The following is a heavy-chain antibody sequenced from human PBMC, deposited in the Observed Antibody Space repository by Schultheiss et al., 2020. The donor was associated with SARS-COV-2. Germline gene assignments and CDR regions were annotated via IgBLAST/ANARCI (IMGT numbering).Heavy chain of an antibody. CDR2: IYHSGYT. V-gene: IGHV4-39*01. Sequence: SETLSLTCTVSGGSISSGGYYWGWIRQPPGKGLEWIGSIYHSGYTYYNPSLKSRVTISVDTSKNQFSLRLSSVTAADTAVYYCARVNDFWSGHYPGRRFDPWGQGTLVTVSS. CDR3: ARVNDFWSGHYPGRRFDP. CDR1: GGSISSGGYY. J-gene: IGHJ5*02. D-gene: IGHD3-3*01.